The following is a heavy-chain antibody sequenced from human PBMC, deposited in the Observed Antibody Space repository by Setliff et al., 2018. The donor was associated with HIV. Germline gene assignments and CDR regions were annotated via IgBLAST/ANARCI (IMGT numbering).Heavy chain of an antibody. CDR3: ARGSRSPLVNKFRVTPAFDY. CDR2: ISHSGST. V-gene: IGHV4-34*01. D-gene: IGHD2-21*02. CDR1: GGSFSGHY. Sequence: SETLSLTCAVYGGSFSGHYWSWILQTPGKGLEWIGDISHSGSTNYNPSLKSRVTISVDTSKNQFSLRLTSVTAADTAVYFCARGSRSPLVNKFRVTPAFDYWGQGTLVTVSS. J-gene: IGHJ4*01.